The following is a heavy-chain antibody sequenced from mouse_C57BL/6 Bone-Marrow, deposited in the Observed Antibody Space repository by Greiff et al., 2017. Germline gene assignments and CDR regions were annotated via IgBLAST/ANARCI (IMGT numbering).Heavy chain of an antibody. J-gene: IGHJ1*03. CDR1: GFSLSAFGMG. Sequence: QVTLKVSGPGILQPSQTLSLTCSFSGFSLSAFGMGVGWIRQPSGKGLEWLAHIWWDDDKYYNPALKSRLTNSKDTSKNQIFLKIANVNTADTATNYCTRIARLRRVPWYFEVWGTGTTVTVSS. CDR2: IWWDDDK. V-gene: IGHV8-8*01. CDR3: TRIARLRRVPWYFEV.